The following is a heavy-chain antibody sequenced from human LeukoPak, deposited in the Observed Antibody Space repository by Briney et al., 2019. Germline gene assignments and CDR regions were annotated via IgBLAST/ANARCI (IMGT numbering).Heavy chain of an antibody. CDR3: ARDHPVRGVMIPFDY. CDR1: GFTFTSYW. V-gene: IGHV3-74*01. CDR2: INSGGSST. D-gene: IGHD3-10*01. J-gene: IGHJ4*02. Sequence: GGSLRLSCAASGFTFTSYWMHWVRQTPGKGLVWVSRINSGGSSTRYADSVKGRFTISRDNAKNTLYLQMNSLRAEDTAVYFCARDHPVRGVMIPFDYWGQGTRVTVSS.